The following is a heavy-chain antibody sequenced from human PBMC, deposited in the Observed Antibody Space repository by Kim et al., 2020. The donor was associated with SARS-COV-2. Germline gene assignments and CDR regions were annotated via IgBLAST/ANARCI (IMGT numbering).Heavy chain of an antibody. Sequence: SETLSLTCTVSGGSISSYYWSWIRQPAGKGLEWIGRIYTSGSTNYNPSLKSRVTMSVDTSKNQFSLKLSSVTAADTAVYYCASLGGSGSYPYYGMDVWGQGTTVTVSS. J-gene: IGHJ6*02. CDR2: IYTSGST. D-gene: IGHD3-10*01. V-gene: IGHV4-4*07. CDR1: GGSISSYY. CDR3: ASLGGSGSYPYYGMDV.